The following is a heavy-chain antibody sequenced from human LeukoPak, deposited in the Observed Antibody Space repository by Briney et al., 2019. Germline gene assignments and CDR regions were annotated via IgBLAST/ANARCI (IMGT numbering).Heavy chain of an antibody. V-gene: IGHV3-23*01. D-gene: IGHD6-13*01. Sequence: PGGSLRLSCAASGFTFSSYAMSWVRQAPGKGLEWVSAIRGSGGTTYYVDSVKGRFTISRDNSKNTLYLQMNSLRAEDTAVYYCAEMPGIAAAGATRGPYGMDVWGQGTTVTVSS. CDR2: IRGSGGTT. CDR3: AEMPGIAAAGATRGPYGMDV. J-gene: IGHJ6*02. CDR1: GFTFSSYA.